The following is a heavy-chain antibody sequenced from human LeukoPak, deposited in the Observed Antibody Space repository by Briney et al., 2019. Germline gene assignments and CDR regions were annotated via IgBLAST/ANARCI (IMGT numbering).Heavy chain of an antibody. CDR1: GGSISSYY. CDR2: IYTSGST. J-gene: IGHJ6*03. CDR3: ARVGSSSSKHYYYMDV. Sequence: SETLSHTCTVSGGSISSYYWSWIRQPAGKGLEWIGRIYTSGSTNYNPSLKSRVTMSVDTSKNQFSLELSSVTAADTAVYYCARVGSSSSKHYYYMDVWGKGTTVTVSS. D-gene: IGHD6-6*01. V-gene: IGHV4-4*07.